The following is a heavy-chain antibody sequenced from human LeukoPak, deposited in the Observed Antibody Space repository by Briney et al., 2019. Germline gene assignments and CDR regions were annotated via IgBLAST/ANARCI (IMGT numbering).Heavy chain of an antibody. D-gene: IGHD2-2*01. CDR1: GYSFTTYW. J-gene: IGHJ6*04. Sequence: GESLKISCKGSGYSFTTYWISWVRQMPGKGLEWAGRIDPSDSYTNYSPSFQGHVTISADKSISTAYLQWSSLKASDTAMYYCAGEGADVVVPAAIALRGMDVWGKGTTVTVSS. V-gene: IGHV5-10-1*01. CDR3: AGEGADVVVPAAIALRGMDV. CDR2: IDPSDSYT.